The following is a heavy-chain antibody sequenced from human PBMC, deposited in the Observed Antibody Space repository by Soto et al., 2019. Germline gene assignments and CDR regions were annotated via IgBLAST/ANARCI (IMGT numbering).Heavy chain of an antibody. J-gene: IGHJ4*02. CDR1: GYSISSGYY. Sequence: PFEPLCHTCGVSGYSISSGYYWGWIRQPPGKGLEWIGSIYHSGTTYYNPSLKSRVTISLDTSKNQCSLRLTSVTAADTAMYFCTRSLYSSSWYAGSWGQGTLVTVSS. CDR3: TRSLYSSSWYAGS. CDR2: IYHSGTT. V-gene: IGHV4-38-2*01. D-gene: IGHD6-13*01.